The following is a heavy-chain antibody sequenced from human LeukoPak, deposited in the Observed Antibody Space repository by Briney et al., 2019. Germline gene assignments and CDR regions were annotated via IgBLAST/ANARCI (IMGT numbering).Heavy chain of an antibody. D-gene: IGHD2-15*01. CDR3: ASRYCSGGNCFSRDYYYYYMDV. CDR2: IIPIFGTA. Sequence: SVKVSRKASGGSFRNYGITWVRQAPGQRLEWMGGIIPIFGTANYAQKFQGRVTITADESTRTAYMELSSLRSEDTAVYYCASRYCSGGNCFSRDYYYYYMDVWGKGTTVTVSS. CDR1: GGSFRNYG. V-gene: IGHV1-69*13. J-gene: IGHJ6*03.